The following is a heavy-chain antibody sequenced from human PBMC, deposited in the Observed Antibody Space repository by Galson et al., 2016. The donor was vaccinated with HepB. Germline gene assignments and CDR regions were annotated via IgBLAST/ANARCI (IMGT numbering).Heavy chain of an antibody. V-gene: IGHV3-11*01. D-gene: IGHD3-16*02. CDR2: IHSSGSSM. J-gene: IGHJ4*02. Sequence: SLRLSCAASGFTFNDYSLAWIRQAPGKGLEWVSYIHSSGSSMYYADSVKGRFTISRDNAKNSLYLQMNSLRADDTAVYYCARHFAGFIEDDYWGQGTLVTVSS. CDR1: GFTFNDYS. CDR3: ARHFAGFIEDDY.